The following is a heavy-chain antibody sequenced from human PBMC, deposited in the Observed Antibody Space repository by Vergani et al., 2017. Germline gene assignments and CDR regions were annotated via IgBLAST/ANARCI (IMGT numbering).Heavy chain of an antibody. CDR3: ARDAPAVYHLRYRFADY. J-gene: IGHJ4*02. D-gene: IGHD3-16*02. CDR1: GFTFSDYY. CDR2: ISSSSSYT. V-gene: IGHV3-11*05. Sequence: QVQLVESGGGLVKPGGSLRLSCAASGFTFSDYYMSWIRQAPGKGLEWVSYISSSSSYTNYADSVKGRFTISRDNAKNSLYLQMNSLRAEDTAVYYCARDAPAVYHLRYRFADYWGQGTLVTVSS.